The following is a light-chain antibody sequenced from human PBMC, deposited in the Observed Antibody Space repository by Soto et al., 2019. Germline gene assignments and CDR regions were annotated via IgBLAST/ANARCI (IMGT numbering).Light chain of an antibody. CDR3: AAWEGSVSGFWV. J-gene: IGLJ3*02. CDR2: DVN. CDR1: SGDIGAYNY. Sequence: QSALTQPRSVSGSPGQSVTFSCTGTSGDIGAYNYVSWYQFHPGKAPKMIIYDVNKRPSGVPDRFSGSKSGTSASLAISGLRSEDEGDYYCAAWEGSVSGFWVFGGGTKLTVL. V-gene: IGLV2-11*01.